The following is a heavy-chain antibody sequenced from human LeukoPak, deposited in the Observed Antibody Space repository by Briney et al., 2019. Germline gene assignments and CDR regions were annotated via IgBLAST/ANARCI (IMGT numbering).Heavy chain of an antibody. V-gene: IGHV3-48*04. CDR2: ITSGSDTI. J-gene: IGHJ6*03. Sequence: GGSLRLSCAASGFSFSTYNMNWVRQAPGKGLEWVSFITSGSDTINYADSVKGRFTVSRDNARNSLYLQMNSLRAEDTAVYSCARDVGIPSAAPDYYYYYYMDVWGIGTPVTVSS. CDR3: ARDVGIPSAAPDYYYYYYMDV. D-gene: IGHD6-25*01. CDR1: GFSFSTYN.